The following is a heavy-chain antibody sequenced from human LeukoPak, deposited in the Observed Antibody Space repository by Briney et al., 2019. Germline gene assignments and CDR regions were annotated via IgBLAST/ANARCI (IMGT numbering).Heavy chain of an antibody. V-gene: IGHV3-30-3*01. J-gene: IGHJ4*02. D-gene: IGHD6-19*01. CDR1: GFTFSSYA. CDR3: ARDSGWYGGDYFDY. Sequence: PGGSLRLSCAASGFTFSSYAMHWVRQAPGKGLEWVAVISYDGSNKYYADSVKGRFTISRDNSKNTLYLQMNSLRAEDTAVYYCARDSGWYGGDYFDYWGQGTLVTVSS. CDR2: ISYDGSNK.